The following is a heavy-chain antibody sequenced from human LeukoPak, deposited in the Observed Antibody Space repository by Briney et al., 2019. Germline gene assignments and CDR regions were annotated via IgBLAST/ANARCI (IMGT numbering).Heavy chain of an antibody. CDR1: GYTFTSYY. CDR2: INSSGGST. D-gene: IGHD3-22*01. CDR3: ARDGPNSSGYYNWFDP. V-gene: IGHV1-46*01. Sequence: ASVKVSCKASGYTFTSYYMHWVRQAPGQGLEWMGIINSSGGSTSYAQKFQGRVTMTRDTSTGTVYMELSSLRSEDTAVYYCARDGPNSSGYYNWFDPWGQGTLVTVSS. J-gene: IGHJ5*02.